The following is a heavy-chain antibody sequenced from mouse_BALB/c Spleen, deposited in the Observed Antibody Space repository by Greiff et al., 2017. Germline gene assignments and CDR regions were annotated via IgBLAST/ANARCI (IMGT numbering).Heavy chain of an antibody. CDR1: GFAFSSYD. V-gene: IGHV5-12-1*01. J-gene: IGHJ4*01. Sequence: EVQGVESGGGLVKPGGSLKLSCAASGFAFSSYDMSWVRQTPEKRLEWVAYISSGGGSTYYPDTVKGRFTISRDNAKNTLYLQMSSLKSEDTAMYYCARHDGNSYAMDYWGQGTSVTVSS. D-gene: IGHD2-1*01. CDR2: ISSGGGST. CDR3: ARHDGNSYAMDY.